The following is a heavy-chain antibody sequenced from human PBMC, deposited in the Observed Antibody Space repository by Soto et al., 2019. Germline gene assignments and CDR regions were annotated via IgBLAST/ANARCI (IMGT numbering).Heavy chain of an antibody. CDR3: ARESRGYEDY. J-gene: IGHJ4*02. CDR2: TSGNNDKK. D-gene: IGHD5-12*01. V-gene: IGHV1-18*01. CDR1: GYTFSTYG. Sequence: QVQLVQSGAEVTKPGASVKVSCKASGYTFSTYGISWVRQDPGQGLEWMGWTSGNNDKKNYSQKFKGRVTMTTDTSTNTADLELRILSTDDTARYYCARESRGYEDYWGQGTLVIVSS.